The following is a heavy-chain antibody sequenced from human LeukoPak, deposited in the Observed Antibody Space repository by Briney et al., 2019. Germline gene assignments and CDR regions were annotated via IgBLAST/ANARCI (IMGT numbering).Heavy chain of an antibody. CDR3: AREVAAAGSLGWFDP. CDR2: INPNSGGT. D-gene: IGHD6-13*01. Sequence: GASVKVSCKASGYTFTGYYMHWVRQAPGQGLEWMGWINPNSGGTNYAQKFQGRVTMTRDTSISTAYMGLSRLRSDDTAVYYCAREVAAAGSLGWFDPWGQGTLVTVSS. V-gene: IGHV1-2*02. J-gene: IGHJ5*02. CDR1: GYTFTGYY.